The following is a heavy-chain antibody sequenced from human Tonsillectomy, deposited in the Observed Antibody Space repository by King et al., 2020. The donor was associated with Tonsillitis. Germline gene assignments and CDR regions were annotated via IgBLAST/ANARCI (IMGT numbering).Heavy chain of an antibody. J-gene: IGHJ3*01. Sequence: VQLVESGGTLVQPGGSLRLSCAASGFTFNSYAMNWVRQAPGKGLEWVSTISCGGGSTYYADSVKGRFTISRDNSKNTLYLQMDSLRAEATAVYYCATDYPLTEAFDFWGQGTMVTASS. CDR1: GFTFNSYA. CDR2: ISCGGGST. V-gene: IGHV3-23*04. CDR3: ATDYPLTEAFDF.